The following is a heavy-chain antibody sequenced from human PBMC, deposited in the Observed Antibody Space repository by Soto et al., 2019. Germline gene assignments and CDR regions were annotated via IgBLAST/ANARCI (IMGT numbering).Heavy chain of an antibody. CDR2: IYYSGST. J-gene: IGHJ2*01. Sequence: QLQLQESGPGLVKPSETLSLTCNVSGGSISSSHYYWGWIRQPPGKGLEWIGTIYYSGSTYYNPSLKSRVTISVNTSKNQFSLKLSSVTAADTAVLYCARGRLGYYGSGRSRGYWDFDLWGRGTLVTVSS. CDR1: GGSISSSHYY. V-gene: IGHV4-39*01. D-gene: IGHD3-10*01. CDR3: ARGRLGYYGSGRSRGYWDFDL.